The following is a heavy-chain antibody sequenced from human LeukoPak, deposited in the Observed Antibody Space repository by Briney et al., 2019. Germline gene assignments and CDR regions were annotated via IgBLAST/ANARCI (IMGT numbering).Heavy chain of an antibody. CDR2: IYYSGTT. J-gene: IGHJ4*02. V-gene: IGHV4-59*05. CDR1: GGSISSYS. Sequence: PSETLSLTCTVSGGSISSYSWNWIRQPPGEGLEWIGSIYYSGTTYYNPSLKSRVTISADTSKNQFSLKLTSVTAADTAVYYCATPPAGLGGYFDYWGQGTLVTVSS. D-gene: IGHD6-19*01. CDR3: ATPPAGLGGYFDY.